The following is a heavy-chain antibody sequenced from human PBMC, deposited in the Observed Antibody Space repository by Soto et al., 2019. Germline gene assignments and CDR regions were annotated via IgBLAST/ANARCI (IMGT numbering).Heavy chain of an antibody. Sequence: QVVLQESGPGVVKPSDTLSLTCNVSGASLSRYYWSWIRQPPGKGLEWIGRIYATGDTDYQPSLKSRISMSVDMSKKQFSLTLRSVTAADTAIYYCVRDGTKNLRDRFEPWGRGILVTVSS. V-gene: IGHV4-4*07. CDR1: GASLSRYY. J-gene: IGHJ5*02. CDR2: IYATGDT. D-gene: IGHD1-26*01. CDR3: VRDGTKNLRDRFEP.